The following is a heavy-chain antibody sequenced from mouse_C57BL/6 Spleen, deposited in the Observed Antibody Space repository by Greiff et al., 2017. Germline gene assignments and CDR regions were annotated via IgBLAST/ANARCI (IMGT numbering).Heavy chain of an antibody. J-gene: IGHJ2*01. CDR2: IDPEDGDT. CDR1: GFTFNDYY. CDR3: TAVIYCSNYYFDY. Sequence: VQLQQSGAELVRPGASVKLSCTASGFTFNDYYMHWVKQRPEQGLEWIGRIDPEDGDTEYTPKFQGKATMTADTSSNTAYLQLHSLTSEDTAVYYCTAVIYCSNYYFDYWGQGTTLTVSA. D-gene: IGHD2-5*01. V-gene: IGHV14-1*01.